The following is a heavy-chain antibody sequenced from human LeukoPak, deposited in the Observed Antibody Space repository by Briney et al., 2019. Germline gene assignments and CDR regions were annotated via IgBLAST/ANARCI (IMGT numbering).Heavy chain of an antibody. V-gene: IGHV4-39*01. Sequence: SETLSLTCTVSGGSISSSSYYWGWIRQPPGKGLEWIGSIYYSGSTYYNPSLKSRVTISVDTSKNQFSLKLSSVTAADTAVYYCARRDSGYDRGHFDNWGQGTLVTVSS. CDR1: GGSISSSSYY. CDR2: IYYSGST. CDR3: ARRDSGYDRGHFDN. J-gene: IGHJ4*02. D-gene: IGHD5-12*01.